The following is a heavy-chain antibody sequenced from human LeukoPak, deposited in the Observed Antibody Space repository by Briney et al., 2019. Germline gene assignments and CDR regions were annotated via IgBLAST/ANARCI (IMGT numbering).Heavy chain of an antibody. CDR3: ARVSPTHYYYYGMDA. CDR2: IWYDGSNK. Sequence: GRSLRLSCAASGLTFSSYGMHWVRQAPGKGLEWVAVIWYDGSNKYYADSVKGRFTISRDNSKNTLYLQTNSLRAEDTAVYYCARVSPTHYYYYGMDAWGQGTTVTVSS. J-gene: IGHJ6*02. V-gene: IGHV3-33*01. CDR1: GLTFSSYG.